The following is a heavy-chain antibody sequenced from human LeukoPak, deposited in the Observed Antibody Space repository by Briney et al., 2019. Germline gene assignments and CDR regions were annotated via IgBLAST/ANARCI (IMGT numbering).Heavy chain of an antibody. Sequence: ASVKVFCKASGGTFSSYAISWVRQAPGQGLEWMGGIIPIFGTTSYAQKIQGRVTITADESTSTAYMELSSLRSEDTAVYYCARAGYSSGQPETNWGQGTLVTVSS. CDR3: ARAGYSSGQPETN. CDR1: GGTFSSYA. V-gene: IGHV1-69*13. CDR2: IIPIFGTT. D-gene: IGHD6-19*01. J-gene: IGHJ4*02.